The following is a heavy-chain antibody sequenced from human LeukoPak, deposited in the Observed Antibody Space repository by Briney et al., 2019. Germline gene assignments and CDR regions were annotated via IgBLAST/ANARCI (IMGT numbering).Heavy chain of an antibody. D-gene: IGHD4-17*01. J-gene: IGHJ3*02. CDR1: GFTFSNYA. CDR2: IRSGGGGT. V-gene: IGHV3-23*01. Sequence: GGSLRLSCAASGFTFSNYAMIWVRQPPGRGLEWVSAIRSGGGGTLYADSVKGRFTISRDSSKNTLFLQMNNMRAEDTAVYYCARDPNGDYVGAFEMWGPGTKVTVS. CDR3: ARDPNGDYVGAFEM.